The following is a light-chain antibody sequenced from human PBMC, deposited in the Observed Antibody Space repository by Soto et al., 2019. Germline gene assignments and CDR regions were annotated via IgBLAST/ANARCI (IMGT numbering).Light chain of an antibody. J-gene: IGLJ1*01. CDR3: SSYTSRSTQV. CDR1: NSDVGGFNY. CDR2: DVS. Sequence: QSALTQPASVSGSPGQSITISCTGTNSDVGGFNYASWYQQHPGKAPKLMIYDVSARPSGVSNRFSGSKSGNTASLTISGLQAEDEADYYCSSYTSRSTQVFGTGTKVTVL. V-gene: IGLV2-14*03.